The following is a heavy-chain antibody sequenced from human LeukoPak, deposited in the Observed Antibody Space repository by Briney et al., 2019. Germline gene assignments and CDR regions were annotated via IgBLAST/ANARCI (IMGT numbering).Heavy chain of an antibody. D-gene: IGHD3-22*01. CDR2: ISSSSSYI. V-gene: IGHV3-21*01. CDR1: GFTFSSYG. CDR3: AKVARYYYDSSGYWIDY. J-gene: IGHJ4*02. Sequence: PGGSLRLSCAGSGFTFSSYGMNWVRQAPGKGLEWVSFISSSSSYIYDADSVKGRFTISRDNSKNTLYLQMNSLRAEDTAVYYCAKVARYYYDSSGYWIDYWGQGTLVTVSS.